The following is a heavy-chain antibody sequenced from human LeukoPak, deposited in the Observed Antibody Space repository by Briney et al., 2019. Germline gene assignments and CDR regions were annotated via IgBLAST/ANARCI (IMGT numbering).Heavy chain of an antibody. CDR3: ARAVTSTYCGGDCYSFDY. V-gene: IGHV1-2*02. J-gene: IGHJ4*02. CDR2: INPNSGGT. D-gene: IGHD2-21*02. Sequence: AASVKVSCKASGYTFTGYYMHWVRQAPGQGLEWMGWINPNSGGTNYAQKFQGRVTMTRDTSISTAYMELSRLRSDDTAVYYCARAVTSTYCGGDCYSFDYWGQGTLVTVSS. CDR1: GYTFTGYY.